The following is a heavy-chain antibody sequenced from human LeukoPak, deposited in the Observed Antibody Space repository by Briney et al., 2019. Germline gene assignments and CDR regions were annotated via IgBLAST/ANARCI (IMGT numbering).Heavy chain of an antibody. D-gene: IGHD1-1*01. J-gene: IGHJ4*02. Sequence: GGSLRLSCAASGFTFSSYWMTWVRQAPGKGLEWVANIKQDASERYNVDSVKGRFTISRDNAKNSLYLQMNSLRAEDTAVYYCATPTAGTWHFDYWGQGTLVTVSS. CDR1: GFTFSSYW. CDR2: IKQDASER. CDR3: ATPTAGTWHFDY. V-gene: IGHV3-7*01.